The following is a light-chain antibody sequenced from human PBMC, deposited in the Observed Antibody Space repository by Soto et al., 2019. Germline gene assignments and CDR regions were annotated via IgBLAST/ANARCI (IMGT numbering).Light chain of an antibody. CDR3: QSYDISLSGSGV. V-gene: IGLV1-40*01. Sequence: QAVVTQPPSVSGAPGQRVTISCTGNASNIGAGYEVHWYQQPPGKAPKLLISGHNIRPSGVPDRFFGSKSGTSASLAINGLQAEDEADYCCQSYDISLSGSGVFGGGTKLTVL. J-gene: IGLJ3*02. CDR1: ASNIGAGYE. CDR2: GHN.